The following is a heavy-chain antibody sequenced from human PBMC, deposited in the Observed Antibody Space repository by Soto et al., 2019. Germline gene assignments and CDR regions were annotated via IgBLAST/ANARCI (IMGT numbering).Heavy chain of an antibody. CDR3: AKDLGLDYYYYYYDMDV. D-gene: IGHD3-16*01. CDR1: GFIFSSHW. V-gene: IGHV3-74*01. J-gene: IGHJ6*02. Sequence: EVQLVESGGGLVQPGGSLRLSCAASGFIFSSHWMHWVRQAPGKGLVWVSHIGPDGSNIRDADSVQGRFTISRDNARNTLYLQMNSLRAEDTAVYYCAKDLGLDYYYYYYDMDVWGQGTTVTVSS. CDR2: IGPDGSNI.